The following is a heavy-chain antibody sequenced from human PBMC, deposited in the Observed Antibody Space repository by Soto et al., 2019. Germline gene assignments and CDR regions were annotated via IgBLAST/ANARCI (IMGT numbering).Heavy chain of an antibody. CDR1: GYTFTSYD. CDR2: MNPNSGNT. D-gene: IGHD2-2*01. Sequence: ASVKVSCKASGYTFTSYDINWVRQATGQGLEWMGWMNPNSGNTGYAQKFQGRVTMTRNTSISTAYMELSSLRSEDTAVYYCARGRRVPAAMRRYYCYYMDVWGKGTTVTVSS. CDR3: ARGRRVPAAMRRYYCYYMDV. V-gene: IGHV1-8*01. J-gene: IGHJ6*03.